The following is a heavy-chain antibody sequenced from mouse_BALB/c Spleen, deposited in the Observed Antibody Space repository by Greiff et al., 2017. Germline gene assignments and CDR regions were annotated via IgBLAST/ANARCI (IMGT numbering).Heavy chain of an antibody. Sequence: EVMLVESGGGLVKPGGSLKLSCAASGFAFSSYDMSWVRQTPEKRLEWVAYISSGGGSTYYPDTVKGRFTISRDNAKNTLYLQMSSLKSEDTAMYYCARRGFDYWGQGTTLTVSS. CDR3: ARRGFDY. CDR1: GFAFSSYD. V-gene: IGHV5-12-1*01. D-gene: IGHD1-1*02. J-gene: IGHJ2*01. CDR2: ISSGGGST.